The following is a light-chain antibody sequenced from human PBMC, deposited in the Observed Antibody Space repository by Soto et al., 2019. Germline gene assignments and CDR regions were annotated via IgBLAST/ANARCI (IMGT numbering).Light chain of an antibody. J-gene: IGKJ1*01. CDR1: QSISRG. V-gene: IGKV1-5*01. CDR2: DAS. CDR3: QQYNPGT. Sequence: SQMTHSPPTLSAYVGDRVTITCRASQSISRGLAWHQQKAGEAPKLLIYDASTLVSGVPSRFSGSGSGTEFTLTISSLQPDDFATYYCQQYNPGTFGQGTKV.